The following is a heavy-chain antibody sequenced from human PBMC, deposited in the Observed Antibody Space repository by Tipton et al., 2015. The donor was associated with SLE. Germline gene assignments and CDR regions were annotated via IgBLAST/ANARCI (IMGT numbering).Heavy chain of an antibody. CDR1: GGSISTDRYY. J-gene: IGHJ6*02. V-gene: IGHV4-39*07. D-gene: IGHD2-8*01. CDR2: ILYRGNT. CDR3: ARGMLTWRGAIIGVDV. Sequence: TLSLTCTISGGSISTDRYYWGWVRQPPGKGLDWIGTILYRGNTYYNPSLKRRATLSVDTSKNHFSLRLTSVTAADTAVYYCARGMLTWRGAIIGVDVWGQGTSVNVSS.